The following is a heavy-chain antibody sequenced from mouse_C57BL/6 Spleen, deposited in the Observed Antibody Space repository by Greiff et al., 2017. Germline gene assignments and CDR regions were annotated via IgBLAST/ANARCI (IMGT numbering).Heavy chain of an antibody. CDR1: GYTFTSYG. J-gene: IGHJ2*01. Sequence: VQLQQSGAELARPGASVKLSCKASGYTFTSYGISWVKQRTGQGLEWIGEIYPRSGNTYYNEKFKGKATLTADKSSSTAYMELRSRTSEDSAVYFCARGMGTTDYWGQGTTLTVSS. CDR2: IYPRSGNT. CDR3: ARGMGTTDY. D-gene: IGHD2-2*01. V-gene: IGHV1-81*01.